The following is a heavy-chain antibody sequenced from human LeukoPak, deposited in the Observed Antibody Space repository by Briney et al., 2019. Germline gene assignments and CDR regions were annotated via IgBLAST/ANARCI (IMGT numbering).Heavy chain of an antibody. V-gene: IGHV4-59*12. Sequence: SETLSLTCTVSGGSISSYYWSWIRQPPGKGLEWIGYIYYSGSTNYNPSLKSRVTISVDTSKNQFSLKLSSVTAADTAVYYCARDSSGYFSYNWFDPWGQGTLVTVSS. CDR2: IYYSGST. CDR3: ARDSSGYFSYNWFDP. D-gene: IGHD3-22*01. J-gene: IGHJ5*02. CDR1: GGSISSYY.